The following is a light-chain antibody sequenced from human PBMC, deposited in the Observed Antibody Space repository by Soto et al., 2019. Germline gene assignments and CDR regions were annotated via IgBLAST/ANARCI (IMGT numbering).Light chain of an antibody. V-gene: IGLV2-8*01. CDR1: SSDVGAYNY. Sequence: QSALTQPPSASGSPGQSVTISCTGTSSDVGAYNYVSWYQQHAGKAPKLVIYEVTKRPSGVPDRFSGSKSANTASLTVSGRPAAAEADYYCTSFASSNTWVFGGGTKLTVL. CDR3: TSFASSNTWV. J-gene: IGLJ3*02. CDR2: EVT.